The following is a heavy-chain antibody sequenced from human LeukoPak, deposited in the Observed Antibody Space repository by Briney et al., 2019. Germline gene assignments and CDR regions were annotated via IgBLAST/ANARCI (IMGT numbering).Heavy chain of an antibody. CDR3: AREGGELLWFGELLSYGMDV. CDR1: GFTFSSYA. J-gene: IGHJ6*02. V-gene: IGHV3-30-3*01. CDR2: ISYDGSNK. Sequence: PGGSLRLSCAASGFTFSSYAMHWVRQAPGKGLEWVAVISYDGSNKYYADSVKGRFTISRDNSKNTLYLQMNSLRAEDTAVYYCAREGGELLWFGELLSYGMDVWGQGTTVTVSS. D-gene: IGHD3-10*01.